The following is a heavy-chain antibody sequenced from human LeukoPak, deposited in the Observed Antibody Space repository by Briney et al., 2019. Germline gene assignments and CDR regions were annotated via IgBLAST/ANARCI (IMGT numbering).Heavy chain of an antibody. CDR3: ARGGATVTDY. CDR2: IYYGGPT. Sequence: SETLSLTCTVSGGSISDDGYYWSWIRQLPGKGLEWIGHIYYGGPTEHNPSLESRITISVATSKTQFSLKLNSVTAADTAVYYCARGGATVTDYWGQGNLVTVSS. V-gene: IGHV4-31*03. D-gene: IGHD4-17*01. CDR1: GGSISDDGYY. J-gene: IGHJ4*02.